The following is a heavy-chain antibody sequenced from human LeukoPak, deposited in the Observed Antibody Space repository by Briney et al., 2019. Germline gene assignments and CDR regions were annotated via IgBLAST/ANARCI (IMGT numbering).Heavy chain of an antibody. Sequence: SETLSLTCAVYVDSLSGYYWSGIRQPPGKGLEWIGEINHSGSTNYNPSLKSRVTISVDKSKNQFSLKLSSVTAADTAVYYCARYIAAHQNWFDPWGQGTLVTVSS. D-gene: IGHD6-6*01. CDR1: VDSLSGYY. J-gene: IGHJ5*02. V-gene: IGHV4-34*01. CDR2: INHSGST. CDR3: ARYIAAHQNWFDP.